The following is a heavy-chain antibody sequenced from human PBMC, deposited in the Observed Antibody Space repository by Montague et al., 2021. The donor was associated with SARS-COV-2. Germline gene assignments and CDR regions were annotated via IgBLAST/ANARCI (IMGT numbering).Heavy chain of an antibody. Sequence: SETLSLTCAVYGESFKKYYWNWIRQSPGKGLEWIGEINHSGTTNYNPSLKSRVTMSLDTSKNQLSVRLGSVTAADTAVYYCARGQIFSTLRRARGCRGWFDPWGQGTLVTVSS. J-gene: IGHJ5*02. V-gene: IGHV4-34*01. CDR2: INHSGTT. CDR3: ARGQIFSTLRRARGCRGWFDP. D-gene: IGHD2-15*01. CDR1: GESFKKYY.